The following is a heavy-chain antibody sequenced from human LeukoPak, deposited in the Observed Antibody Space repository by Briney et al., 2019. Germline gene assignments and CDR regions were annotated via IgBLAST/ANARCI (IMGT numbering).Heavy chain of an antibody. CDR3: ARLAMTAFDY. V-gene: IGHV5-51*01. D-gene: IGHD2-21*02. CDR1: GNSFTNSW. Sequence: GESLKISCKGSGNSFTNSWIGWMRQMPGKGLEWMGIIYPGDSDTRYSPSFQGQVTISADKSISTAYLQWSSLKASDTAMYYCARLAMTAFDYWGQGTLVTVSS. J-gene: IGHJ4*02. CDR2: IYPGDSDT.